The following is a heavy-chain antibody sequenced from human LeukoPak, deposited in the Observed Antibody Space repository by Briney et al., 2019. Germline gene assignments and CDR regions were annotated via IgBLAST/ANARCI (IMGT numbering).Heavy chain of an antibody. V-gene: IGHV4-39*07. CDR3: ARECYGGTFDY. D-gene: IGHD4-23*01. CDR1: GGSINSSSYY. Sequence: PSETLSPTCTVSGGSINSSSYYWGWIRQPPGKGLEWIGSIYYSGSTYHNPSLKSRVTISVDTSKNQFSLKLSSVTAADTAVYYCARECYGGTFDYWGQGTLVTVSS. CDR2: IYYSGST. J-gene: IGHJ4*02.